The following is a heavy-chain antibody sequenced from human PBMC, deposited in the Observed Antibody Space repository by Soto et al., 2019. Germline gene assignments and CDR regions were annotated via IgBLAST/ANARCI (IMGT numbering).Heavy chain of an antibody. J-gene: IGHJ3*02. D-gene: IGHD2-2*01. CDR3: ARGRGDIVVVPAAMGDAFDI. V-gene: IGHV1-69*13. Sequence: SVKVSCKASGGTFSIYAISCVLRSPLRWLEWMGGIIPIFGTANYAQKFQGRVTITADESTSTAYMELSSLRSEDTAVYYCARGRGDIVVVPAAMGDAFDIWGQGTMVTVSS. CDR1: GGTFSIYA. CDR2: IIPIFGTA.